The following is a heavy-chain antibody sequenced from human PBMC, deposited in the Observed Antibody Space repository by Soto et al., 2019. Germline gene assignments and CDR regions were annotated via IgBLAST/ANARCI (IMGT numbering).Heavy chain of an antibody. J-gene: IGHJ3*02. CDR1: GYSFTSYW. CDR2: IYPGDSDT. D-gene: IGHD2-15*01. V-gene: IGHV5-51*01. Sequence: GESLKISCKGSGYSFTSYWIGWVRQMPGKGLEWMGIIYPGDSDTRYSPSFQGQVTISANKSISTAYLQWSSLKASDTAMYYCASLTGVAATQNAFDIWGKGTMVTVSS. CDR3: ASLTGVAATQNAFDI.